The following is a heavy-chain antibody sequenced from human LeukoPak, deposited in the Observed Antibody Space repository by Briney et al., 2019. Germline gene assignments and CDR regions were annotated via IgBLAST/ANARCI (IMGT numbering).Heavy chain of an antibody. D-gene: IGHD3-16*01. CDR1: GGSISSYY. J-gene: IGHJ4*02. Sequence: PSETLSLTCTVSGGSISSYYWSWIRQPAGKGLEWIGRIYTSGSTNYNPSLKSRATMSVDTSKNQFSLKLSSVTAADTAEYYCARAGRYVWGSYLFDYWGQGTLVTVSS. CDR3: ARAGRYVWGSYLFDY. V-gene: IGHV4-4*07. CDR2: IYTSGST.